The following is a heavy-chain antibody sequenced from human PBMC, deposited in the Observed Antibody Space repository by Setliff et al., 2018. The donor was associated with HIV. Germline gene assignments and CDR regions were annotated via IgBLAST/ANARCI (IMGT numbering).Heavy chain of an antibody. D-gene: IGHD6-13*01. V-gene: IGHV4-31*03. Sequence: SETLSLTCTVTGGSISSGGFYWTWIRQHPGKGLEWIGYIDNTGSTYHSPSLESRVTISIDTSKNQFYLKLSSVTAAGTAVYYCARAAAAGRPYYYFFGLDVWGQGTTVTVSS. J-gene: IGHJ6*02. CDR3: ARAAAAGRPYYYFFGLDV. CDR1: GGSISSGGFY. CDR2: IDNTGST.